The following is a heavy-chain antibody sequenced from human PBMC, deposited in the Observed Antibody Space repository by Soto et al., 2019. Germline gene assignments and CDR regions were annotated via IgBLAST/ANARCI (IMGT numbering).Heavy chain of an antibody. CDR3: AREPLCGGRCYDNYFDP. CDR2: INIGNGNT. Sequence: ASVKVSCKASGYTFTYYPIHWVRQAPGQRLEWMGWINIGNGNTASSQKLQDRVTITRETSAGTAYMELTSLRSEDTAVYYCAREPLCGGRCYDNYFDPWGQGTLVTVS. CDR1: GYTFTYYP. V-gene: IGHV1-3*04. J-gene: IGHJ5*02. D-gene: IGHD2-15*01.